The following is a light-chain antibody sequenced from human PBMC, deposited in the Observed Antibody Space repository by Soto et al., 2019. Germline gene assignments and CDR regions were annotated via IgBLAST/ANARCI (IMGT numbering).Light chain of an antibody. CDR1: SSDVGGHNH. CDR3: CSYAGSSTYWV. CDR2: EGS. J-gene: IGLJ3*02. Sequence: QSALTQPASVSGSPGQSITISCTGSSSDVGGHNHVSWYQQHPGKAPKLMIYEGSKRPSGVSNRFSGSKSGNTASLTISGLQAEDEADYYCCSYAGSSTYWVFGGGTKVTVL. V-gene: IGLV2-23*01.